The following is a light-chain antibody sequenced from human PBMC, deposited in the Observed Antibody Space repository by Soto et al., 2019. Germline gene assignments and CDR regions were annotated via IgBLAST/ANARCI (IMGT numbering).Light chain of an antibody. CDR3: QQYNSYPWT. J-gene: IGKJ1*01. CDR1: QSISSW. Sequence: DIQMTQSPSTLSASVGDRVTITCRASQSISSWLAWYQQKPGKAPKLLIYDASRVESGVPSRFSGSGSGTEFTLTISSLQPDDFATYYCQQYNSYPWTFGQGTKVEIK. V-gene: IGKV1-5*01. CDR2: DAS.